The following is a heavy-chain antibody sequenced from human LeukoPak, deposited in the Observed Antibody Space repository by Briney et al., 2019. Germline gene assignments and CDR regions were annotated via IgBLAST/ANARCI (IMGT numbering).Heavy chain of an antibody. D-gene: IGHD4-17*01. J-gene: IGHJ4*02. CDR2: ISGSGGST. Sequence: GGSLRLSCAASGFTFSIYAMSWVRQAPGKGLEWVSAISGSGGSTYYADSVKGRFTISRDNSKNTLYLQMNSLRAEDTAVYYCARASVTTGLGYWGQGTLVTVSS. CDR3: ARASVTTGLGY. V-gene: IGHV3-23*01. CDR1: GFTFSIYA.